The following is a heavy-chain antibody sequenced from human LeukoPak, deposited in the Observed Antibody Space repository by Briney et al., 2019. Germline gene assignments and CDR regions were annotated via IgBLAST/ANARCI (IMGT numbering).Heavy chain of an antibody. J-gene: IGHJ4*02. CDR2: ISGSGST. D-gene: IGHD3-9*01. CDR1: GGSISGYY. CDR3: ARAPLRYFDWSSTPGYYFDY. V-gene: IGHV4-4*07. Sequence: SETLSLTCTVSGGSISGYYWSWIRLPAGKGLEWVGRISGSGSTNYHPSLQSRVTISVDTSKNQFSLKLSSVTAADTAVYYCARAPLRYFDWSSTPGYYFDYWGQGTLVTVSS.